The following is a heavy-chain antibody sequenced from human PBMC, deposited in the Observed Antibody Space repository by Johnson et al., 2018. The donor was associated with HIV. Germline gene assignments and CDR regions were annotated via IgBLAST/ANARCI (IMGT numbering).Heavy chain of an antibody. J-gene: IGHJ3*02. V-gene: IGHV3-30*02. CDR1: GFTFSSYG. D-gene: IGHD3-22*01. CDR3: AKDTGAYYYDSSGYWDAFDI. Sequence: HVQLVESGGGVVQPGGSLRLSCAASGFTFSSYGMHWVRQAPGKGLEWVAFIRYDGSNKYYADSVKGRFTISRDNSKNTLYLQMNSLRAEDTAVYYCAKDTGAYYYDSSGYWDAFDIWGQGTMVTVSS. CDR2: IRYDGSNK.